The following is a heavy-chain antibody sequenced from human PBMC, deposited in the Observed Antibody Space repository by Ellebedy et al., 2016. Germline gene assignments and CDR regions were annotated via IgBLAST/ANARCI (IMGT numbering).Heavy chain of an antibody. V-gene: IGHV3-74*01. J-gene: IGHJ4*02. CDR1: GFDFRHNP. D-gene: IGHD3-16*01. CDR2: IVGDGTST. Sequence: GESLKISXKGSGFDFRHNPMNWVRQAPGKGLVWVSRIVGDGTSTAYADAVKGRFTISRDNAKNTLYLQMSSLRVEDTTVYYCATHGGGYWGQGTLVTVSS. CDR3: ATHGGGY.